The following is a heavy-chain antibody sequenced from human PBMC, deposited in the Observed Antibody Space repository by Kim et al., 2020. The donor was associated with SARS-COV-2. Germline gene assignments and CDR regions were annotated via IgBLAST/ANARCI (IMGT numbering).Heavy chain of an antibody. D-gene: IGHD3-9*01. CDR2: IIPILGIA. J-gene: IGHJ2*01. V-gene: IGHV1-69*04. CDR1: GGTFSSYA. CDR3: ARDGTLRYFDWLSSPHWYFDL. Sequence: SVKVSCKASGGTFSSYAISWVRQAPGQGLEWMGRIIPILGIANYAQKFQGRVTITADKSTSTAYMELSSLRSEDTAVYYCARDGTLRYFDWLSSPHWYFDLWGRGTLVTVSS.